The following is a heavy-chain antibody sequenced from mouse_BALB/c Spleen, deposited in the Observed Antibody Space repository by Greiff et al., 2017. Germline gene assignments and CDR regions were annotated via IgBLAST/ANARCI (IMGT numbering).Heavy chain of an antibody. J-gene: IGHJ3*01. CDR2: INPNNGGT. V-gene: IGHV1-18*01. D-gene: IGHD3-2*01. CDR3: AREDSSGYEGFAY. CDR1: GYTFTDYN. Sequence: EVQLKQSGPELVKPGASVKIPCKASGYTFTDYNMDWVKQSHGKSLEWIGDINPNNGGTIYNQKFKGKATLTVDKSSSTAYMELRSLTSEDTAVYYCAREDSSGYEGFAYWGQGTLVTVSA.